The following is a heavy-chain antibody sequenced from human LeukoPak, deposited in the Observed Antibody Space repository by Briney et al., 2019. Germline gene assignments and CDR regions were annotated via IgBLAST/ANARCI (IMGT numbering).Heavy chain of an antibody. CDR3: ARGSSVTSDY. CDR2: THSDGRST. CDR1: GFTFSSYW. D-gene: IGHD4-17*01. V-gene: IGHV3-74*01. J-gene: IGHJ4*02. Sequence: PGGSLRLSCEASGFTFSSYWMHWVRQDPGKGLVWVSRTHSDGRSTSYADSVKGRFTISRDNAKNTLYLQMRSLRAEDTAVYYCARGSSVTSDYWGQGTLVTVPS.